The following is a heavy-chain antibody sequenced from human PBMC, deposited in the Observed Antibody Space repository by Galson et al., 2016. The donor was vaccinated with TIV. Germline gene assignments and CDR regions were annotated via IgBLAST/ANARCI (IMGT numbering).Heavy chain of an antibody. CDR3: ARPREGVQHQHYYSMDV. CDR2: IIPMFGTA. J-gene: IGHJ6*02. V-gene: IGHV1-69*13. D-gene: IGHD2-2*01. CDR1: GVTFSLHA. Sequence: SVKVSCKASGVTFSLHAISWVRQAPGQGLEWMGGIIPMFGTANYAQEFQGRATITADESTNTAYMELSSLRSEDAAVYYCARPREGVQHQHYYSMDVWGQGTTITVSS.